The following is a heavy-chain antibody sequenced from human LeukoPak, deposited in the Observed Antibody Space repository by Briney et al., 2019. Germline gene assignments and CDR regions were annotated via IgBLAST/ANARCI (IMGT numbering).Heavy chain of an antibody. Sequence: SETLSLTCTVSGGSISSYYWSWIRQPPGKGLEWIGYIYYSGSTNYNPSLKSRVTISVDTSKNQFSLKLSSVIAADTAVYYCARAVWPDAFDIWGQGTMVTVSS. J-gene: IGHJ3*02. V-gene: IGHV4-59*12. CDR2: IYYSGST. CDR3: ARAVWPDAFDI. D-gene: IGHD1-14*01. CDR1: GGSISSYY.